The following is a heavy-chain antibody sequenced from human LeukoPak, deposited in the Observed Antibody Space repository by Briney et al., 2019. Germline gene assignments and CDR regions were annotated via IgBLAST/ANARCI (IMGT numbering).Heavy chain of an antibody. V-gene: IGHV4-4*02. Sequence: SGTLSLTCAVSGGSISSSNWWSWVRQPPGKGLEWIGEIYHSGSNNYNPSLKSRVTISVDKSKNQFSLKLSSVTAADTAVYYCAREARSGYYDSSGTYVCWGQGTLVTVSS. J-gene: IGHJ4*02. CDR2: IYHSGSN. CDR1: GGSISSSNW. D-gene: IGHD3-22*01. CDR3: AREARSGYYDSSGTYVC.